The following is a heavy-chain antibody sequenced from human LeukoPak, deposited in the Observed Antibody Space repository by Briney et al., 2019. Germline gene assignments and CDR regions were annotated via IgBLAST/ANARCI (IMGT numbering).Heavy chain of an antibody. J-gene: IGHJ6*02. CDR2: IYPNDSDA. CDR1: GYNFTKYW. V-gene: IGHV5-51*01. CDR3: ARYKDDSSGYYPVYYHGMDV. Sequence: GESLKISCKGSGYNFTKYWIGWVRQIPGKGLEWMGIIYPNDSDARYSPSFQGQVTMSADKSISAAYLQWSSLKASDTAVYYCARYKDDSSGYYPVYYHGMDVWGQGTTVTVSS. D-gene: IGHD3-22*01.